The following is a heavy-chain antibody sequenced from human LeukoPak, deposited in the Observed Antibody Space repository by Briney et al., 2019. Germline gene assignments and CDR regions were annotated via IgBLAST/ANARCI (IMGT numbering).Heavy chain of an antibody. CDR2: ISYDGSNK. D-gene: IGHD7-27*01. CDR3: ARDDALGMNYYYYGMDV. J-gene: IGHJ6*02. CDR1: GFTFSSYA. V-gene: IGHV3-30*04. Sequence: GGSLRLSCATSGFTFSSYAMHWVRQAPGKGLEWVAVISYDGSNKYYADSVKGRFTISRDNFKNTLYLQMNSLRAEDTAVYYCARDDALGMNYYYYGMDVWGQGTTVIVSS.